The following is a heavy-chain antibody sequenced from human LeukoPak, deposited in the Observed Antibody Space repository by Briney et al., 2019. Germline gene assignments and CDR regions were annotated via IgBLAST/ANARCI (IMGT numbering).Heavy chain of an antibody. D-gene: IGHD1-26*01. Sequence: PGGSLRLSCVTSGFMFSTYAMSWVRQAPGKGVEWVSIISGSGERTYYADSVKGRFIVSRDNSKNTLYLQMKSLRAEDTAVYYCVSQSYSGSDNYYFHYWGQGTLVAVSS. CDR1: GFMFSTYA. CDR2: ISGSGERT. V-gene: IGHV3-23*01. J-gene: IGHJ4*02. CDR3: VSQSYSGSDNYYFHY.